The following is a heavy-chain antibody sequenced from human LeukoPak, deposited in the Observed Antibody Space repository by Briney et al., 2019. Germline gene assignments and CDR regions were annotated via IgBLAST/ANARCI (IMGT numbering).Heavy chain of an antibody. J-gene: IGHJ4*02. CDR3: ARDSSDILTGYYHF. V-gene: IGHV1-2*02. CDR2: INPNSGRT. Sequence: XSVKVSFKTSGYTFNDYYLHWVRQAPGQGREGMGWINPNSGRTNYAPKFQGRGTFTTDTSITTAYMELSSLISGDTALYYCARDSSDILTGYYHFWGQGTLVTVSS. D-gene: IGHD3-9*01. CDR1: GYTFNDYY.